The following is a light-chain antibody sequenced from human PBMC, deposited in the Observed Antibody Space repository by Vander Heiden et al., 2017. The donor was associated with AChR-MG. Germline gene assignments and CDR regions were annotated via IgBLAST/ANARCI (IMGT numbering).Light chain of an antibody. J-gene: IGLJ1*01. CDR3: QSYDRLGGYV. V-gene: IGLV1-40*01. Sequence: QSVLTQPPSVSGAPGQRVTISCTGSNSNIGARYDVHWYQQLPGRAPKLLISDNTNRPSGVPDRFSGSKSGTSASLAITGLQAEDEADYYCQSYDRLGGYVFGPGTKVTVL. CDR1: NSNIGARYD. CDR2: DNT.